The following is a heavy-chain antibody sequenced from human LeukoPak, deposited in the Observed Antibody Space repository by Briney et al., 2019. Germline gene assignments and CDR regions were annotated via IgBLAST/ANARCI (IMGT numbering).Heavy chain of an antibody. D-gene: IGHD2-2*01. CDR2: IYDNGPT. V-gene: IGHV4-31*03. CDR1: GGSISRGGYY. J-gene: IGHJ3*02. Sequence: PSETLSLTCTVSGGSISRGGYYWSWIRLRPGKGPEGIGYIYDNGPTDCNPSLKSRLIMSVDTSKNQYSLRLNSVSAADTAVYHCGRGPTSDDSFDIWGQGTMVTVSS. CDR3: GRGPTSDDSFDI.